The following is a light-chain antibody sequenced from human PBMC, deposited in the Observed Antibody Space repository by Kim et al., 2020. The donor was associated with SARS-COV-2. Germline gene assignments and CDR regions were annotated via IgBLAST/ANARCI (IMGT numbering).Light chain of an antibody. CDR1: NIGSKN. CDR3: QVWDSSTGGVV. J-gene: IGLJ2*01. V-gene: IGLV3-9*01. CDR2: RDS. Sequence: ALGQTARITCGGNNIGSKNVHWYRQKPGQAPVLVIYRDSNRPSGIPGRFSGSNSGNTATLTISRAQAGDEADYYCQVWDSSTGGVVFGGGTQLTVL.